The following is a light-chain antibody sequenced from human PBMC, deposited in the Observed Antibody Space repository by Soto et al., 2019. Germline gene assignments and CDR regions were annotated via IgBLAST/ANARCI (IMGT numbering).Light chain of an antibody. CDR2: GAS. V-gene: IGKV3-20*01. CDR3: QQYGSSLIT. Sequence: EIVLTHSPGTLSLSPGERATLSLSASQSVSSSYLAWYQQKPGQAPRLLIYGASSRATGIPDRFSGSGSGTDFTLTISRLEPEDFAVYYCQQYGSSLITFGQGTRLEIK. J-gene: IGKJ5*01. CDR1: QSVSSSY.